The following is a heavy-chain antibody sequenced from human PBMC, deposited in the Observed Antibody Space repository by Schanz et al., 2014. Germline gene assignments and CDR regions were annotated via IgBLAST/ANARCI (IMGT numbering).Heavy chain of an antibody. CDR2: IGVDGTTT. D-gene: IGHD3-22*01. CDR1: GFAFSSYG. Sequence: EVQLLESGGGLVQPGGSLRLSCLASGFAFSSYGMNWLRQAPGKGLEWVSVIGVDGTTTYYADSVKGRFTISRDNSKNTLYLQMNSLRPEDTAVYYCAKDRSWDYDSSGYFDYWGQGTLXTVSS. J-gene: IGHJ4*02. V-gene: IGHV3-23*01. CDR3: AKDRSWDYDSSGYFDY.